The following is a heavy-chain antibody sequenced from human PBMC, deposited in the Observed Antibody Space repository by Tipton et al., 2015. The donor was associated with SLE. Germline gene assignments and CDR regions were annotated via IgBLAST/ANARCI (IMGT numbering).Heavy chain of an antibody. V-gene: IGHV4-59*01. CDR3: ARNRGYCGGDCYSSFDY. CDR1: GGSISSYY. J-gene: IGHJ4*02. D-gene: IGHD2-21*01. CDR2: IYYSGST. Sequence: TLSLTCTVSGGSISSYYWSWIRQPPGKGLEWIGYIYYSGSTNYSPSLKSRVTISVDTSKNQFSLKLSSVTAADTAVYYCARNRGYCGGDCYSSFDYWGQGTLVTVSS.